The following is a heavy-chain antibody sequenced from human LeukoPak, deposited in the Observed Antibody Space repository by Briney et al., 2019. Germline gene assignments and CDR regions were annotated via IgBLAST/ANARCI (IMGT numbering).Heavy chain of an antibody. CDR3: ARETDYSHPNYFDP. Sequence: PSGTLSLTCAVSGGSFSNGYWWSWVRQSPGKGLEFIGQISRIGNTNYNPSLRSRVSVSMDKSQNLFSLNLTSVTAADTAVYYCARETDYSHPNYFDPWGRGTLVTVSS. D-gene: IGHD4-11*01. CDR2: ISRIGNT. CDR1: GGSFSNGYW. V-gene: IGHV4-4*02. J-gene: IGHJ5*02.